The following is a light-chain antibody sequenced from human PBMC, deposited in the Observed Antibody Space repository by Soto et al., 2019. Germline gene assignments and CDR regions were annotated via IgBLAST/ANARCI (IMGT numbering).Light chain of an antibody. Sequence: DIQMTQSPSSLCASVGDRVTVTCRTSQNIYNYLNWYQQEPGKAPKLLIYGASSVQSAVPLRFSGSGSGTDFTLTISSLQPEDFATYYCEQTYSTPVTFGQGTRLEMK. CDR1: QNIYNY. V-gene: IGKV1-39*01. CDR2: GAS. CDR3: EQTYSTPVT. J-gene: IGKJ5*01.